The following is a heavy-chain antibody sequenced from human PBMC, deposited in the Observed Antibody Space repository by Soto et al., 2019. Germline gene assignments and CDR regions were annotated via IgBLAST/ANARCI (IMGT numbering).Heavy chain of an antibody. Sequence: ASVKVSCKAFGYAFTSYYMHWVRQAPGQGLERMGIINPSGGSTSYAQNFQGRVTMTRDTSTSTVYMELSSLRSEDTAVFYCASAGYYGSGSYRYFDYWGQGTQVTVSS. D-gene: IGHD3-10*01. CDR3: ASAGYYGSGSYRYFDY. CDR2: INPSGGST. CDR1: GYAFTSYY. V-gene: IGHV1-46*03. J-gene: IGHJ4*02.